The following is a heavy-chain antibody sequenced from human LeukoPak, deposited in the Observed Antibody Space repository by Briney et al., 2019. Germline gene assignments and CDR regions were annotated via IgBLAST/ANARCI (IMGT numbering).Heavy chain of an antibody. CDR3: ARFLIATNWFDP. J-gene: IGHJ5*02. V-gene: IGHV3-74*01. CDR1: GCTFSSYW. Sequence: GGSLRLSCAASGCTFSSYWMHWVRQVPGKGLVWVSRINSDGSSTSYADSVKGRFTISRDNAKNTLYLQMNSLRAEDTAVYCCARFLIATNWFDPWGQGTLVTVSS. D-gene: IGHD5-24*01. CDR2: INSDGSST.